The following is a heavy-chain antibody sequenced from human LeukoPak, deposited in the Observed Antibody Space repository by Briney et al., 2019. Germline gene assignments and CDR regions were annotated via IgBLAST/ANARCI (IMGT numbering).Heavy chain of an antibody. D-gene: IGHD6-13*01. J-gene: IGHJ4*02. CDR1: GYTFTSYA. CDR3: ARDRNWYSSTPDADY. CDR2: INTNTGNP. V-gene: IGHV7-4-1*02. Sequence: ASVKLSCTASGYTFTSYAMNWVRQAPGQGLEWMGWINTNTGNPTYAQGFTGRFVFSLDTSVSTAYLQISSLKAEDTAVYYCARDRNWYSSTPDADYWGQGTLVTVSS.